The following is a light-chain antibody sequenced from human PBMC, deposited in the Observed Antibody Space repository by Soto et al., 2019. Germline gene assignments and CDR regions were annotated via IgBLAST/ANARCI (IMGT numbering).Light chain of an antibody. CDR2: SNN. V-gene: IGLV1-44*01. CDR1: SSNIGSNT. Sequence: QSVLTQPPSASGTPGQRVTISCSGSSSNIGSNTVNWYQQLPGTAPKLLIYSNNQRPSGVPDRFSGSKSGTSASLAISGLQSEDEADYYCAAWDDSLNGFYVFG. J-gene: IGLJ1*01. CDR3: AAWDDSLNGFYV.